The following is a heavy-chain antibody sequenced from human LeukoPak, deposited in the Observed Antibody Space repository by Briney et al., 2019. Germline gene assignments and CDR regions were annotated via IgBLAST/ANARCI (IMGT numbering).Heavy chain of an antibody. V-gene: IGHV5-51*01. CDR2: IYPGDSDT. D-gene: IGHD2-8*01. Sequence: GESLKISCKGSGYSFSTYWIGWVRQMPGKGLEWMGIIYPGDSDTRYSPSFQGQVTISADKSISTAYLQWSSLKASDTAMYYCARLSDCTNGVCYQFDYWGQGTLVIVSS. J-gene: IGHJ4*02. CDR1: GYSFSTYW. CDR3: ARLSDCTNGVCYQFDY.